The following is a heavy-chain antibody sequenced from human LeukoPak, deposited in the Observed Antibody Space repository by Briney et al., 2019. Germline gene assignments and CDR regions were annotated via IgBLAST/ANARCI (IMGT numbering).Heavy chain of an antibody. CDR1: GFTFSSHW. Sequence: GGSLRLSCVASGFTFSSHWMSWVRQAPGKGLEWVSSISSSSSYIYYADSVKGRFTISRDNAKNSLYLQMNSLRAEDTAVYYCARGDIFDYWGQGTLVTVSS. V-gene: IGHV3-21*01. CDR2: ISSSSSYI. CDR3: ARGDIFDY. J-gene: IGHJ4*02.